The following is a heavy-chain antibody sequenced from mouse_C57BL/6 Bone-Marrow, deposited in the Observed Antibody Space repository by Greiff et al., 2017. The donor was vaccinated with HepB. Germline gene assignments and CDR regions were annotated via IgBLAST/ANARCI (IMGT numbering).Heavy chain of an antibody. CDR1: GYTFTSYG. J-gene: IGHJ3*01. Sequence: QVQLKQSGAELARPGASVKLSCKASGYTFTSYGISWVKQRTGQGLEWIGEIYPRSGNTYYNEKFKGKATLTADKSSSTAYMQLSSLTYEDSAVYYCARRGYYDYAWFAYWGQGTLVTVSA. CDR3: ARRGYYDYAWFAY. CDR2: IYPRSGNT. V-gene: IGHV1-81*01. D-gene: IGHD2-4*01.